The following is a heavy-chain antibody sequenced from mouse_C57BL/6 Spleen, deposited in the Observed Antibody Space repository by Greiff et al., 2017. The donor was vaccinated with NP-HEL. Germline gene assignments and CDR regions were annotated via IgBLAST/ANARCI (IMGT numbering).Heavy chain of an antibody. CDR3: AMPYYSNLGYYAMDY. CDR1: GFTFSDYG. J-gene: IGHJ4*01. V-gene: IGHV5-17*01. CDR2: ISSGSSTI. Sequence: EVQRVESGGGLVKPGGSLKLSCAASGFTFSDYGLHWVRQAPEKGLEWVAYISSGSSTIYYADTVKGRFTISRDNAKNTLFLQRTRLRSEDTAMYYCAMPYYSNLGYYAMDYWGQGTSVTVSS. D-gene: IGHD2-5*01.